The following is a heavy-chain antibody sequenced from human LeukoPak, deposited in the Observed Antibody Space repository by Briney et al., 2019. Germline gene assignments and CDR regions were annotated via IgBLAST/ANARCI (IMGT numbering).Heavy chain of an antibody. V-gene: IGHV4-59*01. CDR3: ARGGIAAAALVHLDY. D-gene: IGHD6-13*01. CDR1: VGSITIYY. J-gene: IGHJ4*02. CDR2: IYYGGST. Sequence: SETLSLTCSVSVGSITIYYWSWIRQPPGKGLEGIGYIYYGGSTNYNPSLKSRVTIAVDTSKNQFSLKLSSVTAADTAVYYCARGGIAAAALVHLDYWGQGTLVTVSS.